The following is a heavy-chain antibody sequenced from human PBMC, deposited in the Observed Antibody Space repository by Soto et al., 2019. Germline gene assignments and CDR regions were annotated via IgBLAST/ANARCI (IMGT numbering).Heavy chain of an antibody. CDR1: GFMLGDYW. D-gene: IGHD5-12*01. Sequence: GGSLRLSCTASGFMLGDYWMHWVRQIPGKGLVWVSRINKDGSVTNYAESVTGRFTISRDNAKNTLFLQMNSLRADDTAVYYCARDISNGYNYYWGQGTLVTVSS. CDR3: ARDISNGYNYY. CDR2: INKDGSVT. J-gene: IGHJ4*02. V-gene: IGHV3-74*01.